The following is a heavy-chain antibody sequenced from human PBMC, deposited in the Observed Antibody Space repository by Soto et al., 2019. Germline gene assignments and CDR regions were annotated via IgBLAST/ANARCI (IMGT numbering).Heavy chain of an antibody. D-gene: IGHD5-18*01. J-gene: IGHJ5*02. CDR1: GFTFGDYA. Sequence: KPGGSLRLSCTASGFTFGDYAMSWFRQGPGKGLEWVGFIRTKAYGGTTEYAASVKGRFTISRDDSKSIAYLQMNSLKTEDAAVYYCTRGLHVDTDLAIDSNWFDPWGQGTLVTVSS. CDR3: TRGLHVDTDLAIDSNWFDP. V-gene: IGHV3-49*05. CDR2: IRTKAYGGTT.